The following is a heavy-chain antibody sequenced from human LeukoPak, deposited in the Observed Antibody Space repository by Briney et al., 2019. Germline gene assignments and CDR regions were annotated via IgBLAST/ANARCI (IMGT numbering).Heavy chain of an antibody. CDR2: INPHSGGT. CDR1: GYTFTAYS. V-gene: IGHV1-2*02. D-gene: IGHD3-10*01. J-gene: IGHJ3*02. CDR3: ARDLDYYGSGSFFNI. Sequence: GASVKISCKASGYTFTAYSMHWVRQAPGQGLEWMRRINPHSGGTNYAQKFQGRVTMTRDTSITTAYMELSRLRSDDTAVYYCARDLDYYGSGSFFNIWGQGTMVTVSS.